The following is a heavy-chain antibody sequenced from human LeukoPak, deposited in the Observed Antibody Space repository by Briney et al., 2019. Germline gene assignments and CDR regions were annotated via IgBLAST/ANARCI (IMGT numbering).Heavy chain of an antibody. CDR3: ARTTGSYYGYFDY. Sequence: GGSLRLSCAASGFTFSSYSMNWVRQAPGKGLEWVSSISSSSSYIYYADSVKGRFTFSRDNAKNSLYLQMNSLRVEDTAVYYCARTTGSYYGYFDYWGQGTLVTVSS. CDR2: ISSSSSYI. D-gene: IGHD1-26*01. CDR1: GFTFSSYS. J-gene: IGHJ4*02. V-gene: IGHV3-21*01.